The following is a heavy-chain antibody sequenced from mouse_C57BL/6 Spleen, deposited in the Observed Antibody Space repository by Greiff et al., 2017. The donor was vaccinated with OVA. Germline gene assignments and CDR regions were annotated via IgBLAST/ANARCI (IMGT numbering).Heavy chain of an antibody. V-gene: IGHV10-3*01. CDR1: GFTFNTYA. CDR2: IRSKSSNSAT. CDR3: VRGYYAMDY. J-gene: IGHJ4*01. Sequence: EVKLMESGGGLVQPKGSLKLSCAASGFTFNTYAMHWVRQAPGKGLEWVARIRSKSSNSATYYAVSVKDRFTISREDSQSMLYLQMNNLKTEDTAMYYCVRGYYAMDYWGQGTSVTVSS.